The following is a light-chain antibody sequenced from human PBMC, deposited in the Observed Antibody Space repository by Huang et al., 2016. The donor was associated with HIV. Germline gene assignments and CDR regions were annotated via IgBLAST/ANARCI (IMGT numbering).Light chain of an antibody. CDR2: LAS. Sequence: DIVMTQSPLSLSVAPGEPASISCTSSQRLLNRNVHNYMDWYLQKPGQAQQRLIDLASNRASGVPDRFSGSGSGKNFTLKIGGVEAEDVGVYYCMQALQTPYTFGQGTKLEIK. J-gene: IGKJ2*01. CDR3: MQALQTPYT. CDR1: QRLLNRNVHNY. V-gene: IGKV2-28*01.